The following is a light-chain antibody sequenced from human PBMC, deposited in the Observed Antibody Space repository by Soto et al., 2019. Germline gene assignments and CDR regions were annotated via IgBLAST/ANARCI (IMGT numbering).Light chain of an antibody. CDR1: SSDVGDNY. Sequence: QSVLTQPPSASGSPGQSVTISCTGTSSDVGDNYVSWYQQLPGAAPKLLIYRNSQRPSGVPDRFSGSKSGTSASLAISGLRSEDEGDYYCAGWEDSLNGVGFGGGTKLTVL. V-gene: IGLV1-47*01. CDR3: AGWEDSLNGVG. J-gene: IGLJ2*01. CDR2: RNS.